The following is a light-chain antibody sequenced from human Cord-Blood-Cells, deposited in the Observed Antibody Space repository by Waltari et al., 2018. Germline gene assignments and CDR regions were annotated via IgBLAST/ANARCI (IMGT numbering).Light chain of an antibody. CDR3: QSYDSSNQV. J-gene: IGLJ3*02. CDR1: SGSIASNY. CDR2: EDN. Sequence: NFMLTQPHSVSESPGKTVTISCTRSSGSIASNYVQWYQQRPDSAPTTLIYEDNQRPSGVPDRFSGSCDSSSNSASLAISGLKTEDEADYYCQSYDSSNQVVGGGTKLTVL. V-gene: IGLV6-57*03.